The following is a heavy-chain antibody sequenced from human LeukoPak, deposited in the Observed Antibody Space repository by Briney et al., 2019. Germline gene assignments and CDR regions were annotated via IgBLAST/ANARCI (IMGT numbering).Heavy chain of an antibody. J-gene: IGHJ3*01. CDR2: ISYYNGNT. Sequence: ASVSVSCKASGYTFTSYGISRVRQAPGQGLEWMGWISYYNGNTNYAKKLQGRVTMSTDTSTGTAYIELRSLRSDDTAVYYCAHRVAVARRDAFDFWGQGTMVTVSS. CDR1: GYTFTSYG. D-gene: IGHD6-19*01. V-gene: IGHV1-18*01. CDR3: AHRVAVARRDAFDF.